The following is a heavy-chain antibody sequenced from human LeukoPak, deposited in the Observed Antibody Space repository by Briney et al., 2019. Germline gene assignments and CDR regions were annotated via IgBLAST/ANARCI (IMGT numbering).Heavy chain of an antibody. CDR2: ISGSGGST. CDR1: GFTFSSYA. D-gene: IGHD1-14*01. V-gene: IGHV3-23*01. CDR3: AKDRNRVGYFEY. Sequence: GGSLRLSCAASGFTFSSYAMSWVRQAPGKGLERVSAISGSGGSTYYADSVKGRFTISRDNSKNTLYLQMNSLRAEDTAVYYCAKDRNRVGYFEYWGQGTLVTVSS. J-gene: IGHJ4*02.